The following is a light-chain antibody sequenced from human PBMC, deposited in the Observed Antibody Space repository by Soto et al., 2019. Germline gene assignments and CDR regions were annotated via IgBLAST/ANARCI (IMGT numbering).Light chain of an antibody. J-gene: IGKJ4*01. V-gene: IGKV1-33*01. CDR1: QDINNY. CDR2: DAS. Sequence: DIQMTQSPSSLSASVGDRVTITCPASQDINNYLNWYQQKSGKAPKLLIYDASDLETGVPSRFSGSGSGTDFTFTINSLQPEDIATYYCQQYDNLPLTFGGGTKVDI. CDR3: QQYDNLPLT.